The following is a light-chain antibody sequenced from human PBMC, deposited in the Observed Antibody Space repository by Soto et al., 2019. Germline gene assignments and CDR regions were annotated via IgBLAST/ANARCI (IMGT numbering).Light chain of an antibody. Sequence: QSVLTQSPSVSGSPGQRGTLSCTWNSSSIGAGYDVHWYKQLPGTAPKVLMYGNDNRPLGVPDRFSGSKSGSSGSLVISGPQAEDEADYYCQSYDSSLSRFVFGNGTKVTVL. CDR2: GND. J-gene: IGLJ1*01. V-gene: IGLV1-40*01. CDR1: SSSIGAGYD. CDR3: QSYDSSLSRFV.